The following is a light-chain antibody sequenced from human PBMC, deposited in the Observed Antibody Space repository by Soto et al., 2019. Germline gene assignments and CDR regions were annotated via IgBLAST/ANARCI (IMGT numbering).Light chain of an antibody. V-gene: IGKV3-11*01. CDR2: DAS. Sequence: EIVLTQAPATLSLSPRDRPALSCRASPSVSSDLAWYQQKPGQAPRLLIYDASNRAPGIPARFTGSGSGTDFTLTISRLEPADFLGYFCQQRSVWPSTFGGGTNVEL. CDR1: PSVSSD. J-gene: IGKJ4*01. CDR3: QQRSVWPST.